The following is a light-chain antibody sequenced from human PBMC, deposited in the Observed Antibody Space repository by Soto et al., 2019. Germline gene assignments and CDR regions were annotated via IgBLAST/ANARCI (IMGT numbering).Light chain of an antibody. Sequence: DIVMTQSPDSLAVSLGERATINCKSSQSLLYSSDNKNYLAWYQQKPGRPPKLLIYWASSRESGVPDRFSASGSGTDFTLTISSLQAEDGSVYYCQQHYTTPLTFGGGTKVEIK. J-gene: IGKJ4*01. V-gene: IGKV4-1*01. CDR1: QSLLYSSDNKNY. CDR2: WAS. CDR3: QQHYTTPLT.